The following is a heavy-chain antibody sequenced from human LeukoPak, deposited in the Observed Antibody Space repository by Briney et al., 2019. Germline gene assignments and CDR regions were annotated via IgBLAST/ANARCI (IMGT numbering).Heavy chain of an antibody. V-gene: IGHV4-39*01. Sequence: SETLSLTCTVSGGSISSSTYYWGWVRQPPGKGLVWIGSINYSGNTYYNSSLKSRVTISVDTSKNQFSLKLSSVTAADTAVYYCARRRMVRGAWFDPWGQGTLVTVSS. CDR2: INYSGNT. D-gene: IGHD3-10*01. CDR1: GGSISSSTYY. CDR3: ARRRMVRGAWFDP. J-gene: IGHJ5*02.